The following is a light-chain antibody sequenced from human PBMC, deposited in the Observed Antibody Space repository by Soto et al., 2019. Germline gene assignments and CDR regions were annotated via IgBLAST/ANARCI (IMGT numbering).Light chain of an antibody. CDR1: PSISSW. V-gene: IGKV1-5*03. J-gene: IGKJ5*01. Sequence: DIQMTQSPSTLSASVGDRVTITCRASPSISSWLAWYQQKPGKAPKLLIYKASSLESGVPSRFSGSGSGTEFTLTISSLQPDDFATYYCQQYNSYLITFGQGTRLEIK. CDR2: KAS. CDR3: QQYNSYLIT.